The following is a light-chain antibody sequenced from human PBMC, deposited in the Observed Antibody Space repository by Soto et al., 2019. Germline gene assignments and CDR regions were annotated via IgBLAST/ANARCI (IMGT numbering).Light chain of an antibody. J-gene: IGLJ2*01. Sequence: QSVLTQPASASGSPGQSITISCTGTSSDVGGYNYVSWYQQHPGKAPKLMIYEVSNRPSGVSNRFSGSKSGNTASLTISGLQAEDEADYYCTSYTSSSTDAAVVFGGGTKLTVL. V-gene: IGLV2-14*01. CDR1: SSDVGGYNY. CDR2: EVS. CDR3: TSYTSSSTDAAVV.